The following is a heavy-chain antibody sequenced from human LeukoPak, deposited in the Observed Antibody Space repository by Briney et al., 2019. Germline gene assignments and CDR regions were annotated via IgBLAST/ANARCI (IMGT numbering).Heavy chain of an antibody. CDR3: ARDPIVGATISGYYGMDV. CDR1: GYTFSGYY. Sequence: ASVKVSCKASGYTFSGYYIHWVRHAPGQGLEWMGGINPKSGGTSYAQKFQDRVTMTRDTSISTAHMELSRLRSDDTAVYYCARDPIVGATISGYYGMDVWGQGTTVTVSS. J-gene: IGHJ6*02. V-gene: IGHV1-2*02. D-gene: IGHD1-26*01. CDR2: INPKSGGT.